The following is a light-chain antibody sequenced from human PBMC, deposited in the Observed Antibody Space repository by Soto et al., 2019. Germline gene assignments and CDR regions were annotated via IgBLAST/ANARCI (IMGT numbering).Light chain of an antibody. J-gene: IGKJ4*01. CDR1: QSVSSS. CDR2: AAS. Sequence: EIVLTQSPATLSLSPGERATLSRRASQSVSSSLAWYQQKPGQAPRLLIYAASNRATGIPARFSGSGSGTDFTLTISSLEPEDFAIYYCQQRYNWPLTFGGGTKVDIK. V-gene: IGKV3-11*01. CDR3: QQRYNWPLT.